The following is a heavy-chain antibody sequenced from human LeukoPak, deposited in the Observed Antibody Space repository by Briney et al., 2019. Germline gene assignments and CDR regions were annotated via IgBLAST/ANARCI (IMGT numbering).Heavy chain of an antibody. J-gene: IGHJ6*04. V-gene: IGHV3-23*01. CDR1: GFTFSSYA. D-gene: IGHD2-2*01. Sequence: PGGSLRLSCAASGFTFSSYAMSWVRQAPGKGLEWVSAISGSGGSTYYADSVKGRFTISRDNSKNTLYLQMNSLRAEDTAAYYCAKGEYCSSTSCLNYYYYYGMDVWGKGTTVTVSS. CDR3: AKGEYCSSTSCLNYYYYYGMDV. CDR2: ISGSGGST.